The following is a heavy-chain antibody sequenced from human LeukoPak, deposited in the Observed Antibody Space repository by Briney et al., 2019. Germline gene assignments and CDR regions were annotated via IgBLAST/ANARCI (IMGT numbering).Heavy chain of an antibody. D-gene: IGHD3-22*01. Sequence: PSETLSLTCAVYGGSFSGYYWSWIRQPPGKGLEWIGEINHSGSTNYNPSLKSRDTISVDTSKNQFSLKLSSVTAADTAVYYCARNYYDSSGYYWALDYWGQGTLVTVSS. CDR1: GGSFSGYY. CDR2: INHSGST. J-gene: IGHJ4*02. V-gene: IGHV4-34*01. CDR3: ARNYYDSSGYYWALDY.